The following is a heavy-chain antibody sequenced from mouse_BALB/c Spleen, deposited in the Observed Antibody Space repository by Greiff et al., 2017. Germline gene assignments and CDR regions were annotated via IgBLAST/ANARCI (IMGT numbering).Heavy chain of an antibody. J-gene: IGHJ2*01. D-gene: IGHD1-1*01. V-gene: IGHV1-4*02. CDR2: INPSSGYT. CDR1: GYTFTSYT. Sequence: QVQLQQSAAELVRPGASVKMSCKASGYTFTSYTMHWVKQRPGQGLEWIGYINPSSGYTEYNQKFKDKTTLTADKSSSTAYMQLSSLTSEDSAVYYGARGYGSGYGFDYWGQGTTLTVSS. CDR3: ARGYGSGYGFDY.